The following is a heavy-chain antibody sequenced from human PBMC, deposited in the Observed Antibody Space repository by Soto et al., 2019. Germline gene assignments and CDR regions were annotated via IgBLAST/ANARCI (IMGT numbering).Heavy chain of an antibody. J-gene: IGHJ5*02. V-gene: IGHV5-10-1*01. CDR1: GYSFTSYW. Sequence: PGASLKISCKGSGYSFTSYWISWVRQMPGKGLEWMGRIDPSDSYTNYSPSFQGHVTISADKSISTAYLQWSSLKASDTAMYYCARHYDILTGYYETNWFDPWGQGTLVTVSS. CDR3: ARHYDILTGYYETNWFDP. CDR2: IDPSDSYT. D-gene: IGHD3-9*01.